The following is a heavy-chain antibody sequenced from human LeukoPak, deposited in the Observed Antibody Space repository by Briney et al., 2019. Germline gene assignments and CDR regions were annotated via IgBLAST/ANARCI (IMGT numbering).Heavy chain of an antibody. CDR2: IRYDGSNK. Sequence: GGSLRLSCAASGFTFSSYGMHWVRQAPGKGLEWVAFIRYDGSNKYYADSVKGRFTISRDNSKNTLYLQMNSLRAEDTAVYYCAKLNMVRGVIADYWGQGTLVTVSS. V-gene: IGHV3-30*02. CDR1: GFTFSSYG. CDR3: AKLNMVRGVIADY. D-gene: IGHD3-10*01. J-gene: IGHJ4*02.